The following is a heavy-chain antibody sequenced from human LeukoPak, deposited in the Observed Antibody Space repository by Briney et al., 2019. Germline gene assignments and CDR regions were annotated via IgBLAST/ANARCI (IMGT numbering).Heavy chain of an antibody. V-gene: IGHV4-39*01. CDR3: ARQGLVPAAIRHGLDP. CDR2: IYYSGST. Sequence: PETLSLTCTVSGGSISSSSYYWGWIRQPPGKGLEWSGSIYYSGSTYYNPSLKSRVTISVDTSKNQFSLKLSSVPAADTAVYYCARQGLVPAAIRHGLDPWGQGTLVTVSS. J-gene: IGHJ5*02. D-gene: IGHD2-2*02. CDR1: GGSISSSSYY.